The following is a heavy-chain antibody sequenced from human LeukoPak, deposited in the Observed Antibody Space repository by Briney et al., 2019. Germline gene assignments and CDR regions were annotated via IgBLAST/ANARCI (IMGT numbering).Heavy chain of an antibody. D-gene: IGHD4-17*01. CDR2: ISSRRNYI. CDR1: GFTFSSYS. J-gene: IGHJ4*02. CDR3: ARDLDYGDYFDY. Sequence: GGSLRLSCAASGFTFSSYSTHCVRQAPEKGLEWVSSISSRRNYIYYAHSLKGRFTISRDEAKNALYLQMNNLRAVDTAVYSCARDLDYGDYFDYWGQGTLVTVSS. V-gene: IGHV3-21*06.